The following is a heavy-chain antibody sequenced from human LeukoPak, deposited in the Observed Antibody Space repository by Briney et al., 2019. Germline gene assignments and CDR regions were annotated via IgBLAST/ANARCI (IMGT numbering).Heavy chain of an antibody. CDR3: ARDSWFIEVVPAAGGGDNWFDP. V-gene: IGHV1-2*02. Sequence: GASVKVSCKASGYTFTGYYMHWVRQAPGQGLEWMGWINPNSGGTNYAQKFQGRVTMTRDTSISTAYMELSRLRSDDTAVYYCARDSWFIEVVPAAGGGDNWFDPWGQGTLVTVSS. CDR2: INPNSGGT. J-gene: IGHJ5*02. CDR1: GYTFTGYY. D-gene: IGHD2-2*01.